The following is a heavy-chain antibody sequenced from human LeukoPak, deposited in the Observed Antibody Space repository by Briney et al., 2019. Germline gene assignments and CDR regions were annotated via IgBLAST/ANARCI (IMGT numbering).Heavy chain of an antibody. CDR1: GGSISSSRNY. CDR3: ARGTGTPVYYQYGLDV. J-gene: IGHJ6*02. Sequence: SETLSLTCTVSGGSISSSRNYWSWIRQPPGKGLEWIGEINHSGSTNYNPSLKSRVTISVDTSKNQFSLKLSSVTAADTAVYYCARGTGTPVYYQYGLDVWGQGTTVTVSS. D-gene: IGHD1-1*01. CDR2: INHSGST. V-gene: IGHV4-39*07.